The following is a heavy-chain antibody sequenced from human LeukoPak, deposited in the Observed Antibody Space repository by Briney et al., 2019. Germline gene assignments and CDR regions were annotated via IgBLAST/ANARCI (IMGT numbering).Heavy chain of an antibody. CDR1: GDSISSSNYY. Sequence: SETLSLTCTVSGDSISSSNYYCGWIRQPPGRGLEWIGSIFYSGSTYYNPSLRSRVTISVDTSKNQFSLKVTSVTAADTAVYYCARHSLDAFDIWGQGTMVTVSS. V-gene: IGHV4-39*01. CDR3: ARHSLDAFDI. CDR2: IFYSGST. J-gene: IGHJ3*02.